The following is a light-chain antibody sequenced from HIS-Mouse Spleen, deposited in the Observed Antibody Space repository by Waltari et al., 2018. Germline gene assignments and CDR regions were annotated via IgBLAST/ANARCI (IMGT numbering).Light chain of an antibody. CDR1: RSHVGGSNL. V-gene: IGLV2-14*01. J-gene: IGLJ3*02. CDR3: SSYTSSSTLWV. Sequence: QSPLNQPASGSVSPRMSIPRHCTSPRSHVGGSNLVSWYQQHPAKAPELLIYEVRNRPSGVSNRFSGSKSGNTASLTISGLQAEDEADYYCSSYTSSSTLWVFGGGTKLTVL. CDR2: EVR.